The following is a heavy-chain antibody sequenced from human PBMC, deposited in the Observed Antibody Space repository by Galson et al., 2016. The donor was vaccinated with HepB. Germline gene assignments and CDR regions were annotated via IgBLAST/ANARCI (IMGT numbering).Heavy chain of an antibody. CDR3: ARTLPVVFTGEDAFDI. CDR2: IFPGNSDT. Sequence: QSGAEVKMPGESLKISCKASGYGFTTYWIGWVRQMPGRGLEWMGIIFPGNSDTKYSPSFEGQVIISADKSINTAYLQWGSLKASDTAIYYCARTLPVVFTGEDAFDIWGQGTVVTVSS. CDR1: GYGFTTYW. J-gene: IGHJ3*02. D-gene: IGHD2-21*02. V-gene: IGHV5-51*01.